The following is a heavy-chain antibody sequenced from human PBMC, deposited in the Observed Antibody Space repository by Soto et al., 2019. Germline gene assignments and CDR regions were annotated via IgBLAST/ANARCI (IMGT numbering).Heavy chain of an antibody. D-gene: IGHD4-17*01. J-gene: IGHJ3*02. V-gene: IGHV5-51*01. Sequence: PGESLKISCKGSGYSFTSYWIGWVRQMPGKGLEWMGIIYPGDSDTRYSPSFQGQVTISADKSISTAYLQWSSLKASDTAMYYCARAHNPLATVTYVDAFDIWGQGTMVTVSS. CDR1: GYSFTSYW. CDR3: ARAHNPLATVTYVDAFDI. CDR2: IYPGDSDT.